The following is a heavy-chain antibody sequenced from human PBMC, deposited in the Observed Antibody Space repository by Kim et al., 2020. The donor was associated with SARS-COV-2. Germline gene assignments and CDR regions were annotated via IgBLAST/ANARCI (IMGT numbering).Heavy chain of an antibody. Sequence: SETLSLTCTVSGGSISSSSYYWGWIRQPPGKGLEWIGSIYYSGSTYYNPSLKSRVTISVDTSKNQFSLKLSSVAAADTAVYYCARLRGDYVLDVWGQGTTVTVSS. CDR3: ARLRGDYVLDV. CDR2: IYYSGST. CDR1: GGSISSSSYY. D-gene: IGHD4-17*01. J-gene: IGHJ6*02. V-gene: IGHV4-39*01.